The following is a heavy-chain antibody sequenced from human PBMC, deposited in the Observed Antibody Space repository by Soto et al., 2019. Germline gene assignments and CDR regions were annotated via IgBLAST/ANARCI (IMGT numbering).Heavy chain of an antibody. V-gene: IGHV3-11*06. CDR2: ISGRSSES. Sequence: QVQVVESGGGLVKPGGSLRLSCAVSGFTFRDYYMTWIRQAPGKGLEWVSYISGRSSESYYADSVKGRFTISRDNAKNSLYLQMNDLRAEDTAVYYCARQGGDSSNDWFDPWGQGTLVTVSS. J-gene: IGHJ5*02. CDR3: ARQGGDSSNDWFDP. CDR1: GFTFRDYY. D-gene: IGHD2-21*02.